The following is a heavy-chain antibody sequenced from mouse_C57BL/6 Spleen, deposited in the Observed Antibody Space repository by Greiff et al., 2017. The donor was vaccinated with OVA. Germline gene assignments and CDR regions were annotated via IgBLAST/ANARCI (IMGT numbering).Heavy chain of an antibody. CDR2: INPNNGGT. CDR3: AINDYDDWFAY. J-gene: IGHJ3*01. V-gene: IGHV1-18*01. Sequence: VQLKQSGPELVKPGASVKIPCKASGYTFTDYNMDWVKQSHGKSLEWIGDINPNNGGTIYNQKFKGKATLTVDKSSSTAYMELRSLTSEDTAVYYCAINDYDDWFAYWGQGTLVTVSA. D-gene: IGHD2-4*01. CDR1: GYTFTDYN.